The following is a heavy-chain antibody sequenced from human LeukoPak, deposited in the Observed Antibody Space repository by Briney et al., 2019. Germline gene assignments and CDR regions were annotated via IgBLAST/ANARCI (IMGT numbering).Heavy chain of an antibody. D-gene: IGHD3-3*01. J-gene: IGHJ5*02. CDR2: IIPIFGTA. Sequence: ASVKVSCKASGGTFSSYAISWVRQAPGQGLEWMGGIIPIFGTANYAQKFQGRVTITTDESTSTAYMELSSLRSEYTSLYYCARESITIFGVDQSIWFDPWGQGTLVTVSS. CDR3: ARESITIFGVDQSIWFDP. CDR1: GGTFSSYA. V-gene: IGHV1-69*05.